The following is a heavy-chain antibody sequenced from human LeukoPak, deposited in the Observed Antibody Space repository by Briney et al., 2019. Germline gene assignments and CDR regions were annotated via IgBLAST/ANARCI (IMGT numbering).Heavy chain of an antibody. D-gene: IGHD3-9*01. CDR3: AKDHLDWGSSFDF. J-gene: IGHJ4*02. Sequence: SGGSLRLSCAASGFTFSVYSMNWVRQPPGKGLEWVSAITGSGGSTHYADSVKGRFTISRDSSKNTLYLQMNNLRAEDTAVYYCAKDHLDWGSSFDFWGQGTLVTVSS. CDR2: ITGSGGST. V-gene: IGHV3-23*01. CDR1: GFTFSVYS.